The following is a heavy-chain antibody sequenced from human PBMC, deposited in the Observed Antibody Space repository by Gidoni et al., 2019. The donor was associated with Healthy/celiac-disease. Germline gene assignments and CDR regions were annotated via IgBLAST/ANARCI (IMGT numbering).Heavy chain of an antibody. V-gene: IGHV3-53*01. D-gene: IGHD1-7*01. J-gene: IGHJ5*02. Sequence: EVQLVESGGGLIQPGGSLRRSGAAPGFTASSTYLRWGPPAHGRGLSWVRQAPGKGLEWVSVIYSGGSTYYADSVKGRFTISRDNSKNTLYLQMNSLRAEDTAVYYCAVHQLTNWNYAAGPNWFDPWGQGTLVTVSS. CDR3: AVHQLTNWNYAAGPNWFDP. CDR2: IYSGGST. CDR1: GFTASSTY.